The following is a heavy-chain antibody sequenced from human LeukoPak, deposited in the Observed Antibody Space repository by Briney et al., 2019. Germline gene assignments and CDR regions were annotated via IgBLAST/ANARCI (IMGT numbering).Heavy chain of an antibody. V-gene: IGHV4-59*08. J-gene: IGHJ3*02. CDR3: ARHPGGVGAFDI. CDR1: GGSISGYF. CDR2: IYSTGST. D-gene: IGHD1-26*01. Sequence: PSETLSFTCTVSGGSISGYFWSWIRQPPGKGLEWIGYIYSTGSTNYNPSLKSRVTISVDASKNQFSLKLSSVTAADTAVYYCARHPGGVGAFDIWGQGTMVTVSS.